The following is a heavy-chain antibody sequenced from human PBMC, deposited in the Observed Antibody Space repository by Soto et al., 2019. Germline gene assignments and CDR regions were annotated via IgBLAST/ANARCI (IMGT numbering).Heavy chain of an antibody. V-gene: IGHV4-4*07. Sequence: SETLSLTCTVSGGSISSFYWNWFRQPAGKGLEWIGRMHTSGGTNYNPSLKSRVTMSVDTSKNQFSLQLSSVTAADTAVYYCATGLKTAAYFFDYWGQGTLVTVSS. CDR3: ATGLKTAAYFFDY. J-gene: IGHJ4*02. D-gene: IGHD2-2*01. CDR2: MHTSGGT. CDR1: GGSISSFY.